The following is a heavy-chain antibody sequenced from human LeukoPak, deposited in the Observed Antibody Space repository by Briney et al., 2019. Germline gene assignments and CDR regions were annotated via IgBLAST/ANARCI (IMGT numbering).Heavy chain of an antibody. CDR3: WSVMVLTGDFDH. V-gene: IGHV3-73*01. D-gene: IGHD3-9*01. CDR1: GFTFSASA. Sequence: PGGSLRLSCAASGFTFSASALHWVRQGSGKGLEWVGRIRSRGSNYATEYAAPVKGRFTISRDDSKNTAYLQMNSLKTEDTAVYYCWSVMVLTGDFDHWGQGTLVTVSS. J-gene: IGHJ4*02. CDR2: IRSRGSNYAT.